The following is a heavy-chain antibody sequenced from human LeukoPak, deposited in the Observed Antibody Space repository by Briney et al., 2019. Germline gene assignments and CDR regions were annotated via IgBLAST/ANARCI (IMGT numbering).Heavy chain of an antibody. Sequence: GGSLRLSCAASGFTFSNYNMFWARQAPGKGLEWVSYITSSSNTVHYADSVKGRFTLPRDNAKSSLYLQMNSLRAEDTAIYYCARLLSGWYLADYWGQGTLVTVSS. V-gene: IGHV3-48*01. CDR3: ARLLSGWYLADY. J-gene: IGHJ4*02. D-gene: IGHD6-19*01. CDR1: GFTFSNYN. CDR2: ITSSSNTV.